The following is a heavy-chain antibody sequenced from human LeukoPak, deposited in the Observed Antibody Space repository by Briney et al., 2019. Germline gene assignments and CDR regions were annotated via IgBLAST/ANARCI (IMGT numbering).Heavy chain of an antibody. Sequence: SETLSLTCTVSGGSISSGGYYWSWIRQHPGKGLEWIGYIYYSGSTYYNPSLKSRVTISVDTSKNQFSLKLSSVTAADTAVYYCARVTVTPGRYYFDYWGQGTLVTVSS. CDR2: IYYSGST. CDR3: ARVTVTPGRYYFDY. J-gene: IGHJ4*02. D-gene: IGHD4-17*01. V-gene: IGHV4-31*03. CDR1: GGSISSGGYY.